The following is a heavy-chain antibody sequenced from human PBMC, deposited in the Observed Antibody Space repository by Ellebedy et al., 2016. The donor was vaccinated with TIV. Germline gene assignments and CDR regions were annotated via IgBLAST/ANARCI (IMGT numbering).Heavy chain of an antibody. Sequence: AASVKVSCKASGYTFTSYDINWVRQATGQGLEWMGWMNPNSGNTGYAQKFQGRVTITRDTSASTAYMELSSLRSEDTAVYFCALNLETGTSWFDPWGQGTLVTVSS. J-gene: IGHJ5*02. V-gene: IGHV1-8*01. D-gene: IGHD1-7*01. CDR2: MNPNSGNT. CDR1: GYTFTSYD. CDR3: ALNLETGTSWFDP.